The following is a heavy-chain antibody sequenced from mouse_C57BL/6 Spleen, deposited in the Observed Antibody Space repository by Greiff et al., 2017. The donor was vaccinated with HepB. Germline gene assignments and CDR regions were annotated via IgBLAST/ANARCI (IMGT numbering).Heavy chain of an antibody. J-gene: IGHJ2*01. CDR3: ARDRWGGYYD. CDR1: GYSITSGYY. Sequence: EVKLMESGPGLVKPSQSLSLTCSVTGYSITSGYYWNWIRQFPGNKLEWMGYISYDGSNNYNPSLKNRISITRDTSKNQFFLKLNSVTTEDTATYYCARDRWGGYYDWGQGTTLTVSS. CDR2: ISYDGSN. V-gene: IGHV3-6*01. D-gene: IGHD2-3*01.